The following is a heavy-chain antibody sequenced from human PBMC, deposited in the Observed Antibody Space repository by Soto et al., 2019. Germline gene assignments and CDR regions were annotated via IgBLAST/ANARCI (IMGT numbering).Heavy chain of an antibody. J-gene: IGHJ5*02. CDR3: ARDGLEGGYLSDNWFDP. CDR1: GGSVSSGSYY. V-gene: IGHV4-61*01. D-gene: IGHD3-22*01. Sequence: SETLSLTCTVSGGSVSSGSYYWSWIRQPPGKGLEWTGYIYYSGSTNYNPSLKSRVTISVDTSKNQFSLKLSSVTAADTAVYYCARDGLEGGYLSDNWFDPWGQGTLVTVSS. CDR2: IYYSGST.